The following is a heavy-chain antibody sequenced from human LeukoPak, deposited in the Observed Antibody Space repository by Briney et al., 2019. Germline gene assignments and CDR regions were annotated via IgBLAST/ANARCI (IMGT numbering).Heavy chain of an antibody. D-gene: IGHD3-3*01. CDR2: IFYSGST. CDR3: ARGRPSGYTYYYYYYMDV. V-gene: IGHV4-39*07. CDR1: GGSISSSSYY. J-gene: IGHJ6*03. Sequence: TSETLSLTCAVSGGSISSSSYYWGWIRQSPGKGLEWIGSIFYSGSTYYNPSLKSRVTISVDTSKNQFSLKLSSVTAADTAVYYCARGRPSGYTYYYYYYMDVWGKGTTVTVSS.